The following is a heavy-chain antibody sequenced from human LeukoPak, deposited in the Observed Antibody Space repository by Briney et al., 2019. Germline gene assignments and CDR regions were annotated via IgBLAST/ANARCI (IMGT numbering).Heavy chain of an antibody. V-gene: IGHV3-21*01. Sequence: GGSLRLSCAASGFTFSSYSMNWVRQAPGKGLEWVSSISSSSSYIYYADSVKGRFTISRDNAKNSLYLKMNSLRAEDTAVYYCARVGPSGYSYGHEDYWGQGTLVTVSS. CDR3: ARVGPSGYSYGHEDY. CDR2: ISSSSSYI. J-gene: IGHJ4*02. CDR1: GFTFSSYS. D-gene: IGHD5-18*01.